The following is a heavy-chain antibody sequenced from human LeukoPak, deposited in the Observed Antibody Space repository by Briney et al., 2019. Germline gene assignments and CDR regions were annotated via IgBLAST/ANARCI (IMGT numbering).Heavy chain of an antibody. CDR1: GGTFSSYA. CDR2: IIPILGIA. V-gene: IGHV1-69*04. Sequence: SVTVSCKASGGTFSSYAISWVRQAPGQGLEWMGGIIPILGIANYAQKFQGRVTITADKSTSTAYMELSSLRSEDTAVYYCATNSLGDVVRGFDYWGQGTLVTVSS. J-gene: IGHJ4*02. D-gene: IGHD2-21*01. CDR3: ATNSLGDVVRGFDY.